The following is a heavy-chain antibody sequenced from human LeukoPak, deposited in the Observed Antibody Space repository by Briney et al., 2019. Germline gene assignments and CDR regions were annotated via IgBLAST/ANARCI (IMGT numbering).Heavy chain of an antibody. D-gene: IGHD3-22*01. CDR3: ATVHYYDSSGYYKSDFQH. CDR1: GYTFTSYD. V-gene: IGHV1-8*01. Sequence: ASVKVSCKASGYTFTSYDINWVRQATGQGLEWMGWMNPNSGNTGYAQKFQGRVTMTRNTSISTAYMELSSLRSEDTAVYYCATVHYYDSSGYYKSDFQHWGQGTLVTVSS. J-gene: IGHJ1*01. CDR2: MNPNSGNT.